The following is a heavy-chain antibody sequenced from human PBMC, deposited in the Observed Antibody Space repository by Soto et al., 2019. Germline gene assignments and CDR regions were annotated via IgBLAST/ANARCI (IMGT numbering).Heavy chain of an antibody. J-gene: IGHJ4*02. V-gene: IGHV3-23*01. CDR2: ISATGGGT. CDR1: GFNFSNYA. Sequence: XESLRLSGAASGFNFSNYAMSWVRQAPGKGLEWVSLISATGGGTYYADSVKGRFTISRDNSHNTLYLQVHSLTAEDTAVYYCAKDRRAGGNSAFYFDFWGQGAQVTV. D-gene: IGHD3-16*01. CDR3: AKDRRAGGNSAFYFDF.